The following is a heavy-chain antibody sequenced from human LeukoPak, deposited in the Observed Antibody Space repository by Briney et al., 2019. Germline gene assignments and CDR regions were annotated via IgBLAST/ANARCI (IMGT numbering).Heavy chain of an antibody. D-gene: IGHD4-23*01. CDR1: GYTFTGYY. CDR3: ARELAVVTSGAFDI. Sequence: GASVKVSCKASGYTFTGYYMHWVRQAPGQGLEWMGWINPNSGGTNYAQKFQGRVTMTRDTSISTAYMELSRLRSDDTAVYYCARELAVVTSGAFDIWGQGTMVTVSS. J-gene: IGHJ3*02. CDR2: INPNSGGT. V-gene: IGHV1-2*02.